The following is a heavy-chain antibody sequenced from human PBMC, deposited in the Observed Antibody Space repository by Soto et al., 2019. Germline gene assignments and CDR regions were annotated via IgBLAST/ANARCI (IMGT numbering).Heavy chain of an antibody. CDR1: GFTFSNAW. CDR3: TTGLSNGYYNFDY. Sequence: LRLSCAASGFTFSNAWMSWVRQAPGKGLEWVGRIKGEADGGTTDYAAPVKGRITISRDHSKDTLYLHMNSLKTEDTAVYYCTTGLSNGYYNFDYWGQGTPVT. V-gene: IGHV3-15*01. CDR2: IKGEADGGTT. D-gene: IGHD3-22*01. J-gene: IGHJ4*02.